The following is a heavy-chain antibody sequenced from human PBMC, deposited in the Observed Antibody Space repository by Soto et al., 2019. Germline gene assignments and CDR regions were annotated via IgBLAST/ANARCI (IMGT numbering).Heavy chain of an antibody. D-gene: IGHD3-9*01. CDR2: ISWNSGSI. J-gene: IGHJ4*02. CDR3: AKDTGAGGLTGYYTAFDY. V-gene: IGHV3-9*01. Sequence: PGGSLRLSCAASGFTFDDYAMHWVRQAPGKGLEWVSGISWNSGSIGYADSVKGRFTISRDNAKNSLYLQMNSLRAEDTALYYCAKDTGAGGLTGYYTAFDYWGQGTLVTVSS. CDR1: GFTFDDYA.